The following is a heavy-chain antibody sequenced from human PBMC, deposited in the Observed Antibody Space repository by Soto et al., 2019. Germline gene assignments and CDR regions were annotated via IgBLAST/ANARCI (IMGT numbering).Heavy chain of an antibody. CDR2: IYYSGST. V-gene: IGHV4-59*12. CDR3: ARDPRPYSSGNWFDP. D-gene: IGHD6-19*01. Sequence: PSETLSLTCTVSGGSISSYYWSWIRQPSGKGLEWIGYIYYSGSTNYNPSLKSRVTISVDTSKNQFSLKLSSVTAADTAVYYCARDPRPYSSGNWFDPWGQGTLVTVSS. CDR1: GGSISSYY. J-gene: IGHJ5*02.